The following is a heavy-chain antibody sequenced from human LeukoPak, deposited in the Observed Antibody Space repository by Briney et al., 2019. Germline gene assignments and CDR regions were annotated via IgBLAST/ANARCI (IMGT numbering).Heavy chain of an antibody. Sequence: SETLSLTCAVYGGSFSGYYWSWIRQPPGKGLEWIGEINHSGSTNYNPSLKSRVTISVDTSKNQFSLKLSSVTAADTAVYYCARVGLQGAFDIWGQGTMVTVSS. V-gene: IGHV4-34*01. D-gene: IGHD5-24*01. CDR3: ARVGLQGAFDI. J-gene: IGHJ3*02. CDR1: GGSFSGYY. CDR2: INHSGST.